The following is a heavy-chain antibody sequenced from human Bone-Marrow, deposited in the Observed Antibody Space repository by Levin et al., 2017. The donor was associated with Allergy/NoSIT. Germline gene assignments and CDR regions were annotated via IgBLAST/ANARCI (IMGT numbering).Heavy chain of an antibody. CDR1: GGTFSSAT. CDR2: IIPILGIP. D-gene: IGHD1-26*01. V-gene: IGHV1-69*04. Sequence: ASVKVSCKASGGTFSSATISWVRQAPGQGLEWMGRIIPILGIPHYAQKFQGRVTITADKSTSTEYLELSSLRSEDTAVYYCATESGRYSDRVYYFDSWGQGTLVTVSS. J-gene: IGHJ4*02. CDR3: ATESGRYSDRVYYFDS.